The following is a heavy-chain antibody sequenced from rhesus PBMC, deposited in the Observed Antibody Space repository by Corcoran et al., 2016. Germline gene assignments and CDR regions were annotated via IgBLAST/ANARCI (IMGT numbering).Heavy chain of an antibody. J-gene: IGHJ4*01. CDR2: ITYSGST. V-gene: IGHV4-122*02. Sequence: QVQLQESGPGMVKPSETLSLTCAVSGYSIRSGYYWSWFLQPSGKELEWIGSITYSGSTSYNPSLKSGFTISIDTSKNQFSLKLSSVTAADTAVYYCARGGYSGYSYFPFDYWGQGVLVTVSS. D-gene: IGHD5-42*01. CDR1: GYSIRSGYY. CDR3: ARGGYSGYSYFPFDY.